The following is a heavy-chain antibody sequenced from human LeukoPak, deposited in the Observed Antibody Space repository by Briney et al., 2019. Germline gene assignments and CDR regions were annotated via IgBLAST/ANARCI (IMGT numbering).Heavy chain of an antibody. CDR1: GGTFSSYA. CDR2: IIPIFGTA. V-gene: IGHV1-69*13. Sequence: GASVKVSCKASGGTFSSYAISWVRQAPGQGLEWMGGIIPIFGTANYAQKFQGRVTITADESTSTAYMELSSLRSEDTAVYYCARDWGGVRRQSGWYYYYGMDVWGQGTTVTVSS. D-gene: IGHD6-19*01. J-gene: IGHJ6*02. CDR3: ARDWGGVRRQSGWYYYYGMDV.